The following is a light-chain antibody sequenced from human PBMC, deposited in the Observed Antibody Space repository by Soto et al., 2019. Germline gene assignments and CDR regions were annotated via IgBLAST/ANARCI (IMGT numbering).Light chain of an antibody. V-gene: IGLV2-14*01. CDR2: DVS. J-gene: IGLJ1*01. CDR1: SSDVSDYNY. CDR3: SSYTSSSTRV. Sequence: QSALTQPASVSGSPGQSITISCTGTSSDVSDYNYVSWYQQHPGKAPKLMIFDVSNRPSGVSNRFSGSKSGNTASLTISGLQAEDEADYYCSSYTSSSTRVFGTGTKVTVL.